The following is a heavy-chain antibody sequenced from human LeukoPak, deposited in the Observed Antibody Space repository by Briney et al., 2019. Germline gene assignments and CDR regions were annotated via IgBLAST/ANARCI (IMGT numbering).Heavy chain of an antibody. CDR1: GFTFSSYG. Sequence: GGSLRLSCAASGFTFSSYGMHWVRQAPGKGLEWVAVISYDGSNKYYADSVKGRFTISRDNSKNTLYLQMNSLRAEDTAVYYCANPRLTNGYDYRGQGTLVTVSS. V-gene: IGHV3-30*18. D-gene: IGHD2-8*01. CDR3: ANPRLTNGYDY. CDR2: ISYDGSNK. J-gene: IGHJ4*02.